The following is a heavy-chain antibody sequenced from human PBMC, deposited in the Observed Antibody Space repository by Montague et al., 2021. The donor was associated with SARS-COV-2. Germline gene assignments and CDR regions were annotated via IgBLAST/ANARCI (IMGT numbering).Heavy chain of an antibody. CDR3: ARDVRYYDFWSGRAQTSPDY. V-gene: IGHV4-38-2*02. CDR2: IYHSGST. Sequence: SETLSLTCTVSGYSISSGYYWGWIRQPPGKGLEWIGSIYHSGSTYYNPSLKSRATISVDTSKNQFSLKLSSVTAADTAVYYCARDVRYYDFWSGRAQTSPDYWGQGTLVTVSP. CDR1: GYSISSGYY. J-gene: IGHJ4*02. D-gene: IGHD3-3*01.